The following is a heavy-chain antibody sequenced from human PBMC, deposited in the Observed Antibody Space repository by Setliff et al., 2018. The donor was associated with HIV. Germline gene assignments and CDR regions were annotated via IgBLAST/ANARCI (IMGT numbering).Heavy chain of an antibody. J-gene: IGHJ6*03. CDR2: THSSGDT. CDR1: GASVSIYF. V-gene: IGHV4-4*07. CDR3: ARGVAAAGALMDV. Sequence: SSETLSLTCNVSGASVSIYFWVWIRQPAGKTLEWIGRTHSSGDTHYNPSLNSRVTMSLDTSKNQFSLEMTSVTAADTAVYYCARGVAAAGALMDVWGKGTTVTV. D-gene: IGHD6-13*01.